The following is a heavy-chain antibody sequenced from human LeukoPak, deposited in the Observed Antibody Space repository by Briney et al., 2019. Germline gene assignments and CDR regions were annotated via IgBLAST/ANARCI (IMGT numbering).Heavy chain of an antibody. CDR1: GFTLSSYW. V-gene: IGHV3-74*01. J-gene: IGHJ4*02. Sequence: GGSLRLSCAASGFTLSSYWMHWVRHAPGKGLVWVSRINSDGSSTSYADSVKGRFTISRDNAKNTLYLQMNSLRAEDTAVYYCATPRGSGSYLAFDYWGEGPLVTVSS. CDR2: INSDGSST. CDR3: ATPRGSGSYLAFDY. D-gene: IGHD1-26*01.